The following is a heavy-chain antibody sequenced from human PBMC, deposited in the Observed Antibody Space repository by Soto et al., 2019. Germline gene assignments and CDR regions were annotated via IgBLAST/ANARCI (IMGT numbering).Heavy chain of an antibody. Sequence: TLSLTCAVSGVSISSGGYSWSWIRQPPGKGLEWIGYIYHSGSTYYNPSLKSRVTISVDRSKNQFSLKLSSVTAADTAVYYCALRSMAVVPEYWGQGTLVTVSS. CDR2: IYHSGST. J-gene: IGHJ4*02. CDR3: ALRSMAVVPEY. V-gene: IGHV4-30-2*02. D-gene: IGHD3-22*01. CDR1: GVSISSGGYS.